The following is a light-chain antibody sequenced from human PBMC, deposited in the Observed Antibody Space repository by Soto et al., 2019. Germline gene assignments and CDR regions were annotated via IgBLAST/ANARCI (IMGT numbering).Light chain of an antibody. CDR3: GTWDSDLNAVV. CDR1: RSNIGNNY. J-gene: IGLJ2*01. Sequence: QSVLTQPPSVSAAPGEKVTISCSGSRSNIGNNYVSWYQQLPRTAPKLLIFDNNQRPSGIPDRFSGSKSGTSATLGITGLQTGDEAGYFCGTWDSDLNAVVFGGGTKVTVL. CDR2: DNN. V-gene: IGLV1-51*01.